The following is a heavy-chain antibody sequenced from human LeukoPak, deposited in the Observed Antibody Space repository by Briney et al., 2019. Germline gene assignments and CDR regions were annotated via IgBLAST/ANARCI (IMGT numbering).Heavy chain of an antibody. CDR2: ISNGRIST. J-gene: IGHJ4*02. CDR3: ASEMATIQDY. V-gene: IGHV3-23*01. CDR1: GFTFSSFA. Sequence: GGSLRLSCAASGFTFSSFAMSWVRQAPGKGLEWVSGISNGRISTYYADSVKGRFTISRDNSKNTLYLQMNSLRAEDTAVYYCASEMATIQDYWGQGTLVTVSS. D-gene: IGHD5-24*01.